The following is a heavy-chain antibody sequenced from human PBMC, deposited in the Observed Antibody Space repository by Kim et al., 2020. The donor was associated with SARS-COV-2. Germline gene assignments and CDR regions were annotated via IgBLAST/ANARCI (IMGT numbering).Heavy chain of an antibody. V-gene: IGHV1-24*01. J-gene: IGHJ5*01. CDR3: ATGPKSTMSRGVMIPPNW. D-gene: IGHD3-10*01. CDR1: GYTLTELS. Sequence: ASVKVSCKVSGYTLTELSMHWVRQAPGKGLEWMGGFDPEDGETIYAQKFQDRVTMTEDTSPDTAYMELSSLRSEDTAVYYCATGPKSTMSRGVMIPPNW. CDR2: FDPEDGET.